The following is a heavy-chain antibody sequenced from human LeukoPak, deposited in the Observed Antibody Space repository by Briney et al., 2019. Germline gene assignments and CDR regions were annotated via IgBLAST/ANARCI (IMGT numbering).Heavy chain of an antibody. CDR2: IYYSGST. V-gene: IGHV4-39*07. CDR1: GGSISSSSYY. Sequence: PSETLSLTCTVSGGSISSSSYYWGWIRQPPGKGLEWIGSIYYSGSTYFNPSLKSRVTISVDTSKNQFSLKLSSVTAADTAVYYCSGASHYRVNGGIYWGQGTLVTVSS. D-gene: IGHD1-26*01. CDR3: SGASHYRVNGGIY. J-gene: IGHJ4*02.